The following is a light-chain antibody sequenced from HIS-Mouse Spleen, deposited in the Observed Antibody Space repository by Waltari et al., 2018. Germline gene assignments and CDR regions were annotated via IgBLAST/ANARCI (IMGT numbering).Light chain of an antibody. Sequence: QSALTQPASVSGSPGQSITISCTATCIDLGRYNFVSWYQQHPGKAPKLMIYEGSKRPSGVSNRFSGSKSGNTASLTISGLQAEDEADYYCCSYAGSSTFVVFGGGTKLTVL. CDR1: CIDLGRYNF. CDR2: EGS. V-gene: IGLV2-23*01. J-gene: IGLJ2*01. CDR3: CSYAGSSTFVV.